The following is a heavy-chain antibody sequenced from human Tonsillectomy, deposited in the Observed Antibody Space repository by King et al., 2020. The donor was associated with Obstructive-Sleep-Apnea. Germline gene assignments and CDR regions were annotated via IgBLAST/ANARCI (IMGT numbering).Heavy chain of an antibody. V-gene: IGHV3-7*01. D-gene: IGHD1-26*01. CDR3: ARARGSYGYYFDY. CDR1: GFTFSNHW. CDR2: IKQDVSEK. J-gene: IGHJ4*02. Sequence: VQLVESGGGLVQPGGSLRLSCVVSGFTFSNHWMSWVRQAPGKGLEWVANIKQDVSEKYYVDSVKGRFTISRHNAKNSLYLQMNSLGAEDTAAYYCARARGSYGYYFDYWGQGTLVTVSS.